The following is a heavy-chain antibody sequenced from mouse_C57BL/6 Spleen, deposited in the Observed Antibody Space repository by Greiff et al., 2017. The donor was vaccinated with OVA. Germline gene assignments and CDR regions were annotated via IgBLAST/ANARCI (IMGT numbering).Heavy chain of an antibody. CDR3: ARNYGSSYGNYFDY. J-gene: IGHJ2*01. Sequence: VQLHQSGPGLVQPSQSLSITCTVSGFSLTSYGVHWVRQSPGKGLEWLGVIWSGGSTDYNAAFISRLSISKDNSKSQVFFKMNSLQADDTAIYYCARNYGSSYGNYFDYWGQGTTLTVSS. CDR2: IWSGGST. V-gene: IGHV2-2*01. D-gene: IGHD1-1*01. CDR1: GFSLTSYG.